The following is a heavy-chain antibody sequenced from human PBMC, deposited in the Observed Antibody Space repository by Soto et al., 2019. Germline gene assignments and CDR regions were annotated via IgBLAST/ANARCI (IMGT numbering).Heavy chain of an antibody. V-gene: IGHV3-30*18. CDR3: AEDFWVWSTTGTLNLFFDY. CDR2: ISYDGSNK. CDR1: GFTFSSYG. D-gene: IGHD4-17*01. Sequence: QVQLVESGGGVVQPGRSLRLSCAASGFTFSSYGMHWVRQAPGKGLEWVAVISYDGSNKYYADSVKGRFTISRDNSQNKLYLQMNSLRAEGTGVYYCAEDFWVWSTTGTLNLFFDYWGQGTLVTVSS. J-gene: IGHJ4*02.